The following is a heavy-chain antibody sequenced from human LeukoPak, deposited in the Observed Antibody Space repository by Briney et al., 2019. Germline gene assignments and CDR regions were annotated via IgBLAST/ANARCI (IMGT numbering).Heavy chain of an antibody. D-gene: IGHD3-22*01. Sequence: SETLSLTCAVYGGSFSGYYWSWIRQPPGKGLEWIGEINHSGSTNYNPSFKSRVTISVDTSKNQFSLKLSSVTAADTAVYYCARLPPSSGYYQDWFDPWGQGTLVTVSS. CDR1: GGSFSGYY. CDR2: INHSGST. CDR3: ARLPPSSGYYQDWFDP. J-gene: IGHJ5*02. V-gene: IGHV4-34*01.